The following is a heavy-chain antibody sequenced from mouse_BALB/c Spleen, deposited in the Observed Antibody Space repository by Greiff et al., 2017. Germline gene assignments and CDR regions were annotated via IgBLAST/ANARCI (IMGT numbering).Heavy chain of an antibody. CDR2: ISSGGST. CDR1: GFTFSSYA. J-gene: IGHJ2*01. V-gene: IGHV5-6-5*01. CDR3: ARTGDYGSSFDY. Sequence: DVQLVESGGGLVKPGGSLKLSCAASGFTFSSYAMSWVRQTPEKRLEWVASISSGGSTYYPDSVKGRFTISRDNARNILYLQMSSLRSEDTAMYYCARTGDYGSSFDYWGQGTTLTVSS. D-gene: IGHD1-1*01.